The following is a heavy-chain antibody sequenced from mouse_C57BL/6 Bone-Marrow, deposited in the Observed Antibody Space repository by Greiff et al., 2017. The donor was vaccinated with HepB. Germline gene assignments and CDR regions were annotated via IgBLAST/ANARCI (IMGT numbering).Heavy chain of an antibody. CDR3: TRWAYYGSSYGYWYFDV. V-gene: IGHV14-4*01. J-gene: IGHJ1*03. CDR2: IDPETGGT. Sequence: EVQLQQSGAELVRPGASVKLSCTASGFNIKDDYMHWVKQRPEQGLEWIGWIDPETGGTAYNQKFKGKAILTADKSSSTAYMELRSLTSEDSAVYYCTRWAYYGSSYGYWYFDVWGTGTTVTVSS. CDR1: GFNIKDDY. D-gene: IGHD1-1*01.